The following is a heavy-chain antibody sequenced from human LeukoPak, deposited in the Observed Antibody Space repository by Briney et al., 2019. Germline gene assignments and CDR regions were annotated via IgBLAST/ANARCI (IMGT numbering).Heavy chain of an antibody. J-gene: IGHJ4*02. CDR1: GFTFSSYG. V-gene: IGHV3-30*02. CDR2: IRYDGSNK. Sequence: GGSLRLSCAASGFTFSSYGMHWVRQAPGKGLEWVAFIRYDGSNKYYADSVKGRFTISRDNSKNTLYLQMNSLRAEDTAVYYCAKDQAPTVVTLYYFHYWGQGTLVTVSS. CDR3: AKDQAPTVVTLYYFHY. D-gene: IGHD4-23*01.